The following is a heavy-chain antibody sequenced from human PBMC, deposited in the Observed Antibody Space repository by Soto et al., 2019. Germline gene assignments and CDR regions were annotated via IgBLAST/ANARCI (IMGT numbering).Heavy chain of an antibody. CDR3: ARGVAGSGFDR. V-gene: IGHV6-1*01. Sequence: PSQTLSLTCAISGDSVSSNTAAWNWIRSSPSRGLEWLGRTYYRSNWRHDYAVSVKSRITVNPDTSKNHFSLQLNSVTPDDTAVYYCARGVAGSGFDRWGQATLVTVSS. D-gene: IGHD6-19*01. J-gene: IGHJ4*02. CDR1: GDSVSSNTAA. CDR2: TYYRSNWRH.